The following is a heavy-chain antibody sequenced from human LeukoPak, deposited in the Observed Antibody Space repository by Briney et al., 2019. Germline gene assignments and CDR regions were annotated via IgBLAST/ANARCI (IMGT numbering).Heavy chain of an antibody. CDR3: AKDGGSSWYYFDY. D-gene: IGHD6-13*01. CDR1: GFTFSSYA. CDR2: ISYDGSNK. J-gene: IGHJ4*02. V-gene: IGHV3-30-3*01. Sequence: GGSLRLPCAASGFTFSSYAMHWVRQAPGKGLEWVAVISYDGSNKYYADSVKGRFTISRDNSKNTLYLQMNSLRAEDTAVYYCAKDGGSSWYYFDYWGQGTLVTVSS.